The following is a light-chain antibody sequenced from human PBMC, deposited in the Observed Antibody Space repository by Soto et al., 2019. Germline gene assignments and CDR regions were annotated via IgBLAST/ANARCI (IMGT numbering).Light chain of an antibody. CDR2: AAS. V-gene: IGKV1-27*01. J-gene: IGKJ4*01. CDR3: QEYNSALSLT. Sequence: DIQMTQSPSSLSASVGNRVTITCRASQGIINYVAWYQQKQGKGPKLLIQAASTLQSGVPSRFSGSGSGTDFTLTISSLQPEDVATYSCQEYNSALSLTFGGGTKVEIK. CDR1: QGIINY.